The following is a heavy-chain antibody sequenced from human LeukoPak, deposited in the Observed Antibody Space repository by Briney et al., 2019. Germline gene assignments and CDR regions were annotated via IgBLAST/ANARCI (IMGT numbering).Heavy chain of an antibody. J-gene: IGHJ5*02. CDR2: ISTSSRYI. V-gene: IGHV3-21*01. CDR3: TRSDWFDP. Sequence: GGSLRLSCAASGFTLSTFDMNWVRQAPGKGLEWVSSISTSSRYIYYRDSVKGRFTISRDDAKNSLYLQMNSLRAEDTAVYYCTRSDWFDPWGQGTLVTVSS. CDR1: GFTLSTFD.